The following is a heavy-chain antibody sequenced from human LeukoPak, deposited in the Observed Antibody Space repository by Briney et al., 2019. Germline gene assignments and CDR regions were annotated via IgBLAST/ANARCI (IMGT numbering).Heavy chain of an antibody. D-gene: IGHD3-16*01. CDR3: ARLQFGENWFDP. CDR2: IYPGDSDT. J-gene: IGHJ5*02. CDR1: GYSFTSYW. Sequence: ASVKVSCKGSGYSFTSYWIGWVRQMPGKGLEWMGIIYPGDSDTRYSPSFQGQVTISADKSISTAYLQSSSLKASDTAMYYCARLQFGENWFDPWGQGTLVTVSS. V-gene: IGHV5-51*01.